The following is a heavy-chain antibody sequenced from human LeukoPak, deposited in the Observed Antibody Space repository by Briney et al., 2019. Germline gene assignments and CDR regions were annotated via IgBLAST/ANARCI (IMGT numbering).Heavy chain of an antibody. D-gene: IGHD3-22*01. J-gene: IGHJ4*02. CDR3: AEIVVANRVLDY. CDR2: IYYSGST. CDR1: GGSISSSSYY. Sequence: TSETLSLTCTVSGGSISSSSYYWGWIRQPPGKGLEWIGSIYYSGSTYYNPSLKSRGTISVDTSKNQFSLKLSSVTAADTAVYYCAEIVVANRVLDYWGQGTLVAVSS. V-gene: IGHV4-39*01.